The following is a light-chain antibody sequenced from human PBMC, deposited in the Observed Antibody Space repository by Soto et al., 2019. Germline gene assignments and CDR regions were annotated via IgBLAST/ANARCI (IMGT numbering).Light chain of an antibody. V-gene: IGKV3-20*01. CDR1: QSVSKNY. CDR3: QQYASSPLT. CDR2: GAS. J-gene: IGKJ4*01. Sequence: TQSPSSLSASVGDRVTITCRASQSVSKNYLAWYQQKPGQAPRLLIYGASSRATGIPDRFSGSGSGTDFTLTISRLEPEDFAVYSCQQYASSPLTFGGGTKVEIK.